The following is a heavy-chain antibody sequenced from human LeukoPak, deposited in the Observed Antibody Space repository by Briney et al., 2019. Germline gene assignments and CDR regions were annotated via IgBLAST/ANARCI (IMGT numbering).Heavy chain of an antibody. CDR1: GYTFTGYY. J-gene: IGHJ4*02. CDR3: ARGGPFYYYDSSGYGY. D-gene: IGHD3-22*01. V-gene: IGHV1-2*02. CDR2: INPNSGGT. Sequence: GASVKVSCKASGYTFTGYYMHWVRQAPGQGLEWMGWINPNSGGTNYAQKFQGRVTMTRDTSISTAYMELSRLRSDDTAVYYCARGGPFYYYDSSGYGYWGQGTLVTVSS.